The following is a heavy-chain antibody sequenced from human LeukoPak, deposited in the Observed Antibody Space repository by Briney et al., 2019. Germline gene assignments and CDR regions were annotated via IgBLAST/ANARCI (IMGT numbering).Heavy chain of an antibody. V-gene: IGHV3-15*01. D-gene: IGHD3-10*01. CDR1: GFTFSNAW. CDR2: IKSKTDGGTT. J-gene: IGHJ4*02. CDR3: TTDPMVRGVTAFDY. Sequence: GGSLRLSCAASGFTFSNAWMSWVRQAPGKGLEWVGRIKSKTDGGTTDYAAPVKGRFTISRDDSKNTLYLQMNSLKTEDTAVYYCTTDPMVRGVTAFDYWGQGTLVTVSS.